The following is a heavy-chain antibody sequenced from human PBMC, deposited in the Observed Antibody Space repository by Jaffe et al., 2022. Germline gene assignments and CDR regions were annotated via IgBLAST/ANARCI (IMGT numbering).Heavy chain of an antibody. Sequence: QVQLVQSGAEVKKPGASVKVSCKASGYTFPSYGINWVRQATGQGLEWMGWMNPNSGDTGYSQKFQGRVTMTRNTSISTAYMELSSLRSEDTAVYYCARMHYLGSNWSPNWFDPWGQGTLVTVSS. CDR1: GYTFPSYG. CDR3: ARMHYLGSNWSPNWFDP. D-gene: IGHD6-13*01. V-gene: IGHV1-8*01. CDR2: MNPNSGDT. J-gene: IGHJ5*02.